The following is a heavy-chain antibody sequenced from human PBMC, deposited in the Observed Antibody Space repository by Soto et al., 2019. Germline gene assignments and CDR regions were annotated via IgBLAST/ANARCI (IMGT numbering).Heavy chain of an antibody. CDR3: AKDQGYSTSYYGYVDL. D-gene: IGHD6-13*01. CDR1: GFTFDDYA. CDR2: ITWNSGII. V-gene: IGHV3-9*01. J-gene: IGHJ2*01. Sequence: EVQLVESGGGLVQPGMSLRLSCAASGFTFDDYAMHWVRQPPGKGLEWVSGITWNSGIIGYADSVKGRFTISRDNAKNSLYLQMNSLRPEDTALYYCAKDQGYSTSYYGYVDLWGRGTLVTVSS.